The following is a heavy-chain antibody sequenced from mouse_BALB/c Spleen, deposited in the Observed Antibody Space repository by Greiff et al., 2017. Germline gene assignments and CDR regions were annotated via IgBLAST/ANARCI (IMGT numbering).Heavy chain of an antibody. D-gene: IGHD2-2*01. Sequence: VQLVESGPELVKPGASVKISCKASGYAFSSSWMNWVKQRPGQGLEWIGRIYPGDGDTNYNGKFKGKATLTADKSSSTAYMQLSSLTSLDSAVYFCAIYYGYDVGAMDYWGQGTSVTVSS. CDR3: AIYYGYDVGAMDY. J-gene: IGHJ4*01. V-gene: IGHV1-82*01. CDR2: IYPGDGDT. CDR1: GYAFSSSW.